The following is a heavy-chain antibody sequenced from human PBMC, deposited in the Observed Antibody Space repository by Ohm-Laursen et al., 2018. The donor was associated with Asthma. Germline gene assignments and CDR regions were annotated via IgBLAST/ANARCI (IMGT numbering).Heavy chain of an antibody. CDR3: ARLDWALSVFDL. D-gene: IGHD3-9*01. V-gene: IGHV4-39*07. CDR2: LYFSGDT. CDR1: GVAISSRSYD. J-gene: IGHJ5*02. Sequence: ETLSLTCIVSGVAISSRSYDWVWIRQSPGKGLEWIGSLYFSGDTYSNPSLKSRVTLSVDTSNNRVSLRLSFVTAADTALYFCARLDWALSVFDLWGQGALVTVSS.